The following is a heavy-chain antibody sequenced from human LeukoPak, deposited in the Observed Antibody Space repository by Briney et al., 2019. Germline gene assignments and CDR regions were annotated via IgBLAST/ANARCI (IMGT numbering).Heavy chain of an antibody. J-gene: IGHJ4*02. V-gene: IGHV4-59*01. CDR1: GGSISSYY. CDR2: IYYSGST. CDR3: ARATYYYDSSGYYYIHDY. D-gene: IGHD3-22*01. Sequence: SETLPLTCTVSGGSISSYYWSWIRQPPGKGLEWIGYIYYSGSTNYNPSLKSRVTISVDTSKNQFSLKLSSVTAADTAVYYCARATYYYDSSGYYYIHDYWGQGTLVTVSS.